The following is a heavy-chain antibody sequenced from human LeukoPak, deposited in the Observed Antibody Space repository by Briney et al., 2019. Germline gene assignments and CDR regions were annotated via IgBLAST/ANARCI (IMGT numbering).Heavy chain of an antibody. CDR2: ISSGSSYV. CDR3: ARLFGAAGYYYYGMDV. J-gene: IGHJ6*02. D-gene: IGHD3-10*01. CDR1: GFTFTSYS. V-gene: IGHV3-21*01. Sequence: GSLRLSCAASGFTFTSYSMNWVRQAPGKGLEWVSSISSGSSYVYYADSVKGRFTISRDNAKNSLYLQMNSLRAEDTAVYYCARLFGAAGYYYYGMDVWGQGTTVTVSS.